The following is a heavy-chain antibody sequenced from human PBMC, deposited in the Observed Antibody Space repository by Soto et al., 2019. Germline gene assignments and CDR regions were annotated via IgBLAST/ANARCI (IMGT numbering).Heavy chain of an antibody. CDR1: GYTFTSYA. V-gene: IGHV1-3*01. Sequence: ASVKVSCKASGYTFTSYAMHWVRQAPGQRLEWMGWINAGNGNTKYSQKFQGRVTITRDTSASTAYMELSSLRSEDTAVYCCARGCSNGVCYVNFDYWGQGTLVTVSS. CDR3: ARGCSNGVCYVNFDY. J-gene: IGHJ4*02. CDR2: INAGNGNT. D-gene: IGHD2-8*01.